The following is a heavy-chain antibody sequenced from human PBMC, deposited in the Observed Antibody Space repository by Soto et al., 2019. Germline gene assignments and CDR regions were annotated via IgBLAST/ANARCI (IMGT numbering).Heavy chain of an antibody. D-gene: IGHD6-13*01. CDR3: ARVESIAAAGNGGLFARGAFDI. V-gene: IGHV5-51*01. Sequence: GESLKISCKGSGYSFTSYWIGWVRQMPGKGLEWMGIIYPGDSDTRYSPSFQGQVTISADKSISTAYLQWSSLKASDTAMYYCARVESIAAAGNGGLFARGAFDIWGQGTMVTVSS. CDR2: IYPGDSDT. CDR1: GYSFTSYW. J-gene: IGHJ3*02.